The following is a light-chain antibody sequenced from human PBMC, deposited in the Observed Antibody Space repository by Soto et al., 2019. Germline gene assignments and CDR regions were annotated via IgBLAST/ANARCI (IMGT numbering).Light chain of an antibody. CDR2: DVS. J-gene: IGLJ1*01. Sequence: QSALTQPASVSGSPGQSITISCTGTSSDVGAYNFVSWYQQHPGEVPKLMIFDVSSRPSGVSDRFSGSKSGNTASLTISGLEPEDEGDNYCSSYTSSSTHVFGSGTKLTVL. CDR3: SSYTSSSTHV. V-gene: IGLV2-14*03. CDR1: SSDVGAYNF.